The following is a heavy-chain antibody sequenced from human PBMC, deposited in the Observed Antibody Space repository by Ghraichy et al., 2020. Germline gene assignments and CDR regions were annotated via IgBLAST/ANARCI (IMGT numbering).Heavy chain of an antibody. D-gene: IGHD3-3*01. V-gene: IGHV3-21*01. CDR3: ARDFSPLEWFYYGMDV. J-gene: IGHJ6*02. Sequence: GGSPRLSCAASGFTFSSYSMNWVRQAPGKGLEWVSSISSSSSYIYYADSVKGRFTISRDNAKNSLYLQMNSLRAEDTAVYYCARDFSPLEWFYYGMDVWGQGTTVTVSS. CDR2: ISSSSSYI. CDR1: GFTFSSYS.